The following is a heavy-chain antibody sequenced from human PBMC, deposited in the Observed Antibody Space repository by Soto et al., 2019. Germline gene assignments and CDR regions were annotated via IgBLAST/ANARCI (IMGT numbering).Heavy chain of an antibody. D-gene: IGHD2-21*02. CDR3: TRDIAYGGNSEAFDI. J-gene: IGHJ3*02. CDR2: IYPGDSKT. V-gene: IGHV5-51*01. Sequence: KGLEWMGIIYPGDSKTTYSPSLQGQVTISADKSISTAYLQWSSLKASDTAMYYCTRDIAYGGNSEAFDIWGHGTMVTVS.